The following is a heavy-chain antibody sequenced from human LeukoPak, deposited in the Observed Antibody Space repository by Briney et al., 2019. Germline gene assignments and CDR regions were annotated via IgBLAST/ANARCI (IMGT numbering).Heavy chain of an antibody. Sequence: GGSLRLSCAASGFSFSSHWMSWVRQAPGKGLEWVANINQDGRESQYVDSVKGRFTISRDNAKNSLYLQMNSLRAEDTAVYYCVRDGVRDGLCFDYWGQGTLVTVSS. J-gene: IGHJ4*02. CDR1: GFSFSSHW. V-gene: IGHV3-7*03. D-gene: IGHD5-24*01. CDR2: INQDGRES. CDR3: VRDGVRDGLCFDY.